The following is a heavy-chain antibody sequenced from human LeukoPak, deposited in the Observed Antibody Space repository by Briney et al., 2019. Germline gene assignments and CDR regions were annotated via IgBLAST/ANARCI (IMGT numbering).Heavy chain of an antibody. J-gene: IGHJ4*02. D-gene: IGHD1-26*01. V-gene: IGHV3-7*01. CDR2: IKHDGTEK. CDR3: ASRKDSWSFMSYY. CDR1: GLNFRNYW. Sequence: PGGSLRLSCVASGLNFRNYWMSWVRQAPGKGLEWLANIKHDGTEKYYVDSVRGRFTTTRDNAKNSLYLQMKSLRSEDTAGYYCASRKDSWSFMSYYWGQGTLVTVSS.